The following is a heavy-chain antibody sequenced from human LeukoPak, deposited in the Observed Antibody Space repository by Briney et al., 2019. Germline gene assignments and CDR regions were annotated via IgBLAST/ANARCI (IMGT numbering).Heavy chain of an antibody. Sequence: GGSLRLSCAASGFAFSSYAMHWVRQAPGKGLEWVSAISGSGGSTYYADSVKGRFTISRDNSKSTLYLQMNSLRAEDTAVYYCAKGYSSSWSSSFDYYYMDVWGKGTTVTISS. D-gene: IGHD6-13*01. CDR1: GFAFSSYA. CDR3: AKGYSSSWSSSFDYYYMDV. CDR2: ISGSGGST. J-gene: IGHJ6*03. V-gene: IGHV3-23*01.